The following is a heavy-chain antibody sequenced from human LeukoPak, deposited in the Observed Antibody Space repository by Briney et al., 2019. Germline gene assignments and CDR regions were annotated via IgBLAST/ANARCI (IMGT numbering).Heavy chain of an antibody. D-gene: IGHD6-19*01. CDR2: ISYDGSNK. CDR1: GFTFSSYA. Sequence: GGSLRLSCAASGFTFSSYAMHWVRQAPGKGLEWVAVISYDGSNKYYADSVKGRFTISRDNSKNTLYLQMNSLRAEDTAVYYCAKDLSAVAGTVFDYWGQGTLVTVSS. J-gene: IGHJ4*02. CDR3: AKDLSAVAGTVFDY. V-gene: IGHV3-30*04.